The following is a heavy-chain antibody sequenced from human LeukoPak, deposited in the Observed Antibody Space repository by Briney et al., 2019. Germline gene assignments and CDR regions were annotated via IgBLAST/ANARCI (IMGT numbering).Heavy chain of an antibody. Sequence: GGSLRLSCGASGFTFTSAWMNRVRQAPGKGLEWVGRIKSKADGETTDYAAPVKGRFTFSRDDSKNMLYLQMNGLKSEDTAVYYCSTLTSRYLPDSWGQGTLVTVSS. D-gene: IGHD3-9*01. CDR1: GFTFTSAW. CDR2: IKSKADGETT. V-gene: IGHV3-15*07. CDR3: STLTSRYLPDS. J-gene: IGHJ4*02.